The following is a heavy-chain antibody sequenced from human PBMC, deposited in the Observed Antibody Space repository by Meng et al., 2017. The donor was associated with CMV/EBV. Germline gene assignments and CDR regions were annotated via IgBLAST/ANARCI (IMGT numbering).Heavy chain of an antibody. D-gene: IGHD3-10*02. CDR1: GGSISSGDYY. J-gene: IGHJ6*02. CDR2: IYYSGST. V-gene: IGHV4-30-4*08. Sequence: SETLSLTCTVSGGSISSGDYYWSWIRQPPGKGLEWIGYIYYSGSTYYNPSLKSRVTISVDTSKNQFSLKLSSVTAADTAVYYCARGPIVRGVIGYYYYGMDFWVQGPTVPFSS. CDR3: ARGPIVRGVIGYYYYGMDF.